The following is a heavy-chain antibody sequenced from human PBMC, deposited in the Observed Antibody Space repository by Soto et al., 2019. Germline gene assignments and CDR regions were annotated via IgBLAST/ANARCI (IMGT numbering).Heavy chain of an antibody. CDR3: AKAEGYYMDV. CDR1: GFTFSSYG. Sequence: RLSCAASGFTFSSYGMHWVRQAPGKGLEWVAVISYDGSNKYYADSVKGRFTISRDNSKNTLYLQMNSLRAEDTAVYYCAKAEGYYMDVWGKGTTVTVSS. J-gene: IGHJ6*03. CDR2: ISYDGSNK. V-gene: IGHV3-30*18.